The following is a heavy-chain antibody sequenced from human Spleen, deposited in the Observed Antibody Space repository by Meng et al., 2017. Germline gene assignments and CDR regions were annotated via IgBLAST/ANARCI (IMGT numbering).Heavy chain of an antibody. Sequence: ASVKVSCKPSGYNFPDYYIHWVRQAPGQGLEWMGRIDPKNGDTHYAQKFQGRVNMTGDTSISTAYMDLSGLGSDDTAVYYCARDEDISAAGKLFGDYWGQGTLVTVSS. CDR1: GYNFPDYY. V-gene: IGHV1-2*06. CDR3: ARDEDISAAGKLFGDY. D-gene: IGHD6-13*01. CDR2: IDPKNGDT. J-gene: IGHJ4*02.